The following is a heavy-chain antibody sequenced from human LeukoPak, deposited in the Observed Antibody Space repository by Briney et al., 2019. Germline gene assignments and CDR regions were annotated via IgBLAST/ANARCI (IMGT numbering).Heavy chain of an antibody. J-gene: IGHJ3*02. CDR3: AKDYDYDSSGYYLDAFDI. D-gene: IGHD3-22*01. V-gene: IGHV3-23*01. CDR1: GFTFSSYA. CDR2: ISGSGGST. Sequence: HSGGSLRLSCAASGFTFSSYAMSWVRQAPGKGLEWGSAISGSGGSTYYADSVKGRFTISRDNSKTTLYLQMTSLRAEDTAVYYCAKDYDYDSSGYYLDAFDIWGQGTMVTVSS.